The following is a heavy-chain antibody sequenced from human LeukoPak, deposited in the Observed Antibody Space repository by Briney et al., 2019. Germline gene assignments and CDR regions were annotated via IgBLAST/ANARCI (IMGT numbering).Heavy chain of an antibody. D-gene: IGHD3-9*01. CDR1: GYTFTDYY. CDR3: ARSDYDILTGYYIDY. Sequence: ASVTVSCKASGYTFTDYYMHWVRQAPGQGLEWMGWINPNSGATNYAQKFQGRVTMTRDTSISTAYMQLSRLRSDDTAVYYCARSDYDILTGYYIDYWGQGTLVTVSS. CDR2: INPNSGAT. V-gene: IGHV1-2*02. J-gene: IGHJ4*02.